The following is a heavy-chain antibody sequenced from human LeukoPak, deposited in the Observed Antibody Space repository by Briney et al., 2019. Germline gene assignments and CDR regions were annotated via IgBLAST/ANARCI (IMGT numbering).Heavy chain of an antibody. Sequence: GGSLRLSCAASGFAFNSFAMNWVRQAPGKGLEWVSSISNSDGSSHYADCVKGRFTISRDNSKNTLHLQMNSLRAEDTAVYYCAKSLGVGGYTRYKGFDQWGQGTLVTVSS. CDR2: ISNSDGSS. V-gene: IGHV3-23*01. D-gene: IGHD3-16*02. J-gene: IGHJ4*02. CDR1: GFAFNSFA. CDR3: AKSLGVGGYTRYKGFDQ.